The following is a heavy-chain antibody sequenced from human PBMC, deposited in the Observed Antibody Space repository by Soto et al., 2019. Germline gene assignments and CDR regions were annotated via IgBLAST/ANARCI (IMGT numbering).Heavy chain of an antibody. CDR2: IYHSGST. V-gene: IGHV4-4*02. Sequence: QVQLQESVPGLVKPSGTLSLTCAVSGGSISSSNWWSWVRQPPGKGLEWIGEIYHSGSTNYNPSLKSRVTRSVDKSKNQFSLKLSSVTAADTAVYYCAREAMYCGGDCYIIDYWGQGTLVTVSS. J-gene: IGHJ4*02. CDR1: GGSISSSNW. D-gene: IGHD2-21*02. CDR3: AREAMYCGGDCYIIDY.